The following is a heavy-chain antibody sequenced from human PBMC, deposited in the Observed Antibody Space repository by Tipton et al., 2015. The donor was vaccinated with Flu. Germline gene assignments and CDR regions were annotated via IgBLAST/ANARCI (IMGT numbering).Heavy chain of an antibody. CDR1: RDSMRSDYF. D-gene: IGHD4-11*01. CDR3: ARRDYSNYVLEPKNWFDP. V-gene: IGHV4-38-2*02. J-gene: IGHJ5*02. Sequence: TLSLTCTVSRDSMRSDYFWAWIRQAPGKGLEWIGNIHYSGSPHYNPSLKSRVTITVDTSKNQFSLRLSSMSAADTAVYYCARRDYSNYVLEPKNWFDPWGQGILVTVSS. CDR2: IHYSGSP.